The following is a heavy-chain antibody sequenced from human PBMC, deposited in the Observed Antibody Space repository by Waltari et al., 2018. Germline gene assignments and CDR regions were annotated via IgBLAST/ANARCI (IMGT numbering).Heavy chain of an antibody. CDR3: AKATAYDILTGYPFDY. D-gene: IGHD3-9*01. Sequence: EVQLVESGGGLVQPGRSLRLSCAASGFTFDDYAMHWVWQAPGKGLEWVSGISWNSGSIGYADSVKGRFTISRDNAKNSLYLQMNSLRAEDTALYYCAKATAYDILTGYPFDYWGQGTLVTVSS. CDR2: ISWNSGSI. V-gene: IGHV3-9*01. J-gene: IGHJ4*02. CDR1: GFTFDDYA.